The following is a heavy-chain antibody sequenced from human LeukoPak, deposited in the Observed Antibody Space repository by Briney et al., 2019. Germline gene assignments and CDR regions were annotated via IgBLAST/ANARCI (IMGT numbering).Heavy chain of an antibody. D-gene: IGHD3-3*01. CDR1: GFTFSSYG. Sequence: PGGSLRLSCAASGFTFSSYGMHWVRQAPGKGPEWVAFIRYDGSNKYYADSVKGRFTISRDNSKNTLYLQMNSLRSEDTAVYYCASRPNDSWRGPFDYWGQGTLVTVSS. J-gene: IGHJ4*02. CDR2: IRYDGSNK. V-gene: IGHV3-30*02. CDR3: ASRPNDSWRGPFDY.